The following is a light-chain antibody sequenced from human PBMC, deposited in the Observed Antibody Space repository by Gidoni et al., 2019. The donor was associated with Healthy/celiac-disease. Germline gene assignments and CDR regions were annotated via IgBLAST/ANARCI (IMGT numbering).Light chain of an antibody. CDR1: QSVSSSY. CDR3: QQYGSSPRLT. J-gene: IGKJ4*01. Sequence: ESLLTQSPGTLSLSPGERATLSCRASQSVSSSYLAWYQQKPGQAPRLLIYGASSRATGIPDRFSGSGSGTDFTLTISRLEPEDFAVYYCQQYGSSPRLTFGGGTKVEIK. V-gene: IGKV3-20*01. CDR2: GAS.